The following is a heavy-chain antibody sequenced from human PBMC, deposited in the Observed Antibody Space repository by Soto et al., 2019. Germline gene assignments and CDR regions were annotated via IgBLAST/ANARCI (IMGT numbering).Heavy chain of an antibody. Sequence: QVQLVQSGAELKKPGSSVKVSCGASGGTFNSHTIIAWVRQAPGQGPEWMGRIIPTLDIVDYAQKFQDRVTITADRPTNTAFMELRSLVSEDTAVYYCARDERGYNYVSDYGLDVWGQGTMVTVS. J-gene: IGHJ6*02. D-gene: IGHD5-18*01. CDR2: IIPTLDIV. V-gene: IGHV1-69*08. CDR3: ARDERGYNYVSDYGLDV. CDR1: GGTFNSHT.